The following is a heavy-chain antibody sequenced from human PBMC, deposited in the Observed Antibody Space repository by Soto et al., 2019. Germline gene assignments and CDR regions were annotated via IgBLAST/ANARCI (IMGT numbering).Heavy chain of an antibody. J-gene: IGHJ6*02. CDR2: IKQDGSEK. V-gene: IGHV3-7*05. CDR3: ARDDFYSSDV. CDR1: GFTFRSYW. D-gene: IGHD3-3*01. Sequence: GGSLRLSCAASGFTFRSYWMSWVRQAPGKGLEWVANIKQDGSEKYYVDSVKGRFTISRDNAKNSLYLQMNSLRAEDTAVYYCARDDFYSSDVWGQGTTVTVSS.